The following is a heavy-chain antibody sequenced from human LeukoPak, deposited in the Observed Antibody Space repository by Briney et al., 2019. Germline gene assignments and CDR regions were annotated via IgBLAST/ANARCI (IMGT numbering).Heavy chain of an antibody. J-gene: IGHJ4*02. D-gene: IGHD6-19*01. CDR2: FDPEDGET. V-gene: IGHV1-24*01. Sequence: ASVKVSCKVSGYTLTELSMHWVRQAPGKGLEWMGGFDPEDGETIYAQKFQGRVTMTEDTSTDTAYMELSSLRSEDTAVYYCATDLLVAGTFYYRGQGTLVTVSS. CDR1: GYTLTELS. CDR3: ATDLLVAGTFYY.